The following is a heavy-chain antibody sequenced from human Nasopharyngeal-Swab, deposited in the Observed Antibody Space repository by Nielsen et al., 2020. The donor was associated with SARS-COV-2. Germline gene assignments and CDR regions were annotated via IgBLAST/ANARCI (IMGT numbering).Heavy chain of an antibody. CDR2: IYYSGST. CDR1: GGSISSGGYY. Sequence: SEPLSLTCTVSGGSISSGGYYWSWIRQHPGKGLEWIGYIYYSGSTYYNPSLKSRVTTSVDTSKNQFSLKLSSVTAADTAVYYCAREGAAADDYYGMDVWGQGTTVTVSS. CDR3: AREGAAADDYYGMDV. J-gene: IGHJ6*02. D-gene: IGHD6-13*01. V-gene: IGHV4-31*03.